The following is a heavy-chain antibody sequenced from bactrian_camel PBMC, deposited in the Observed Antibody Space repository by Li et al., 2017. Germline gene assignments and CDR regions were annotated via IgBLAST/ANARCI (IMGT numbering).Heavy chain of an antibody. CDR3: VSDPFASDYLTPRWY. CDR2: LYTGDGST. CDR1: GYTASSIC. V-gene: IGHV3S1*01. D-gene: IGHD4*01. Sequence: HVQLVESGGGLVQADESLRLSCTASGYTASSICVGWFRPAQGKGREGVAGLYTGDGSTFYADYVKGRLTISQDNAKNTYYTKMDSLKHEDTDVYKCVSDPFASDYLTPRWYWGQGTQVTVS. J-gene: IGHJ4*01.